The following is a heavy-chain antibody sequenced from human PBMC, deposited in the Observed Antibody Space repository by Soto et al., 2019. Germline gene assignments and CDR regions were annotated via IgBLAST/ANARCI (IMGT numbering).Heavy chain of an antibody. D-gene: IGHD4-17*01. CDR1: GGSISSGGYY. V-gene: IGHV4-31*03. J-gene: IGHJ6*02. CDR3: ARDRYGHSDYSCYGMNV. Sequence: QVQLQESGPGLVKPSQTLSLTCTVSGGSISSGGYYWSWIRQHPEKGLEWIGYIYYSGSTYYNPSPKSRVTLSVDMSKSQFSLKLSSVTAAGTAVSYCARDRYGHSDYSCYGMNVWGQGTTVTVSS. CDR2: IYYSGST.